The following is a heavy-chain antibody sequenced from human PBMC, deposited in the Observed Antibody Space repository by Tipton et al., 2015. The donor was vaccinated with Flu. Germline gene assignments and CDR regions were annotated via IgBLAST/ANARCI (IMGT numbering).Heavy chain of an antibody. V-gene: IGHV1-69*06. CDR3: ARFPPYCSSNTCYKDNDY. CDR1: GGSFRSYA. CDR2: ISPMFGTA. J-gene: IGHJ4*02. D-gene: IGHD2-2*02. Sequence: QVQLVQSGAEVKKPGSSVKVSCKASGGSFRSYALNWVRQAPGQGLEWMGGISPMFGTANYAQKFQGRVTMTTDTSTTTAYMELRSLRSDDTAVYYCARFPPYCSSNTCYKDNDYWGQGTLVTVSS.